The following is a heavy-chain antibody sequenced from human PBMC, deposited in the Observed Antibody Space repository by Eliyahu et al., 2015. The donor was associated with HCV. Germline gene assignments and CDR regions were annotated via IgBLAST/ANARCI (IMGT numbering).Heavy chain of an antibody. V-gene: IGHV3-23*01. CDR1: GFTFSSYA. CDR3: AKGWGGGYHFDF. Sequence: EVQLLESGGGLVQPGGSLRLSCAASGFTFSSYAMSWVRQAPGKGLGWVSTFCRSGGNTYYADAGKGRFAISRDNSNDTLFLQMNSLRADDTAVYFCAKGWGGGYHFDFWGQGALVTVSS. D-gene: IGHD3-22*01. CDR2: FCRSGGNT. J-gene: IGHJ4*02.